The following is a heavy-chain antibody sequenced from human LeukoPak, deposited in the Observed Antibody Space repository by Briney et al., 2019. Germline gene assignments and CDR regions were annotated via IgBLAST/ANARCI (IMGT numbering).Heavy chain of an antibody. CDR3: VRDKNGSLDF. Sequence: PSESLSLNCSVSGDSVTSHGWGWVRQPPGKGLEWIGYAYVSWINNDIVNPSLKSRLTISIDTSRNQFSLRLNSVTAADTAVYYCVRDKNGSLDFWGQGTLVTVSS. V-gene: IGHV4-59*02. CDR2: AYVSWIN. CDR1: GDSVTSHG. J-gene: IGHJ4*02. D-gene: IGHD3-10*01.